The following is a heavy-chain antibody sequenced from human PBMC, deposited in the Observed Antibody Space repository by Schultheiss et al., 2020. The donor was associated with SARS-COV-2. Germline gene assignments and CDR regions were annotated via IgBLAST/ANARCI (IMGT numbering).Heavy chain of an antibody. CDR3: ARDDHSSGWYDYYYGMDV. V-gene: IGHV3-7*03. Sequence: GGSLRLSCAASGFTFSSYWMSWVRQAPGKGLEWVANIKQDGSEKYYVDSVKGRFTISRDNSKNTLYLQMNSLRAEDTAVYYCARDDHSSGWYDYYYGMDVWGQGTTVTVSS. D-gene: IGHD6-19*01. CDR1: GFTFSSYW. CDR2: IKQDGSEK. J-gene: IGHJ6*02.